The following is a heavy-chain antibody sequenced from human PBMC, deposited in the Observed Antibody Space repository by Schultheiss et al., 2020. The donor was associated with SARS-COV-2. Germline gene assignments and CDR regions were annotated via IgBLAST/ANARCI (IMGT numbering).Heavy chain of an antibody. V-gene: IGHV3-21*01. CDR2: ISSSSSYI. CDR3: ARDARNLVY. CDR1: GFTFTSYS. J-gene: IGHJ4*02. D-gene: IGHD2-8*02. Sequence: GESLKISCTASGFTFTSYSMNWVRQAPGKGLEWVSSISSSSSYIYYADSVKGRFTISRDNAKNSLYLQMNSLRAEDTAVYYCARDARNLVYWGQGTLVTVSS.